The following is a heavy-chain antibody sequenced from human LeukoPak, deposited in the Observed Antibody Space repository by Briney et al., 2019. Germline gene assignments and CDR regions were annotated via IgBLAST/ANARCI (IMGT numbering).Heavy chain of an antibody. V-gene: IGHV3-23*01. D-gene: IGHD5-18*01. Sequence: GGSLRLSCAASGFTFSSHATSWVRQAPGKGLEWVAAISGSGGSTYYADSVKGRFTISRDNSKNTLYLQMNSLRAEDTAVYYCAKDPGYSYGYASDYWGQGTLVTVSS. CDR1: GFTFSSHA. CDR2: ISGSGGST. CDR3: AKDPGYSYGYASDY. J-gene: IGHJ4*02.